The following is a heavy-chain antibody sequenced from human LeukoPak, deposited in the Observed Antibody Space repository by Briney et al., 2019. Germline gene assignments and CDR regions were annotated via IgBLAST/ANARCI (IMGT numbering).Heavy chain of an antibody. Sequence: GGSLRLSCAASGFTFRRFAMSWVRQAPGKGLEWVSAISGSGTSTYYADSVRGRFTVSRDNSKNTLYLQVDSLRAEDTAVYYCAKEMGQQLVLPDAFDIWGQGTMVTVSS. CDR1: GFTFRRFA. D-gene: IGHD6-6*01. CDR2: ISGSGTST. J-gene: IGHJ3*02. V-gene: IGHV3-23*01. CDR3: AKEMGQQLVLPDAFDI.